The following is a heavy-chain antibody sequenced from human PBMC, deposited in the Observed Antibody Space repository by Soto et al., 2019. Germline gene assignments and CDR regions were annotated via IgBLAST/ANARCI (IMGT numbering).Heavy chain of an antibody. CDR3: ARDLSSDSTGFRGYDV. CDR1: GGTVSSYA. Sequence: QVHLVQSGAEVKKPGSSVKVSCKASGGTVSSYAITWVRQAPGKGLEWMGVFIPIFVSAHYAQKFQGRVTITADESTSPAYMALSGLRSEDTAIYYCARDLSSDSTGFRGYDVWGQGTLVTVSS. V-gene: IGHV1-69*01. CDR2: FIPIFVSA. J-gene: IGHJ4*02. D-gene: IGHD3-22*01.